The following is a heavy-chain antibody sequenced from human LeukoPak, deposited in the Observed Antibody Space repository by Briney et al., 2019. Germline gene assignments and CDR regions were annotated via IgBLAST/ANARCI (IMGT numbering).Heavy chain of an antibody. CDR3: AKAPTKEEEWLLLNYFDY. CDR1: GFTLSSYA. Sequence: GGSLRLSCAASGFTLSSYAMSWVRQAPGKGLEWVSAISGSGTRTYYADSVKGRFTISRDNSKNTLYLQMNSLRAEDTAVYYCAKAPTKEEEWLLLNYFDYWGQGTLVTVSS. D-gene: IGHD3-22*01. CDR2: ISGSGTRT. V-gene: IGHV3-23*01. J-gene: IGHJ4*02.